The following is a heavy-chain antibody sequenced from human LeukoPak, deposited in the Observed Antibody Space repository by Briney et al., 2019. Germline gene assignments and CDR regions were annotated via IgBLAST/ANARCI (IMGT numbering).Heavy chain of an antibody. Sequence: GGSLRLSCAASGFTSSGSAIHWVRQASGKGLEWVGRIRSKANSYATSSAASVKGRLTISRDDSKNTAYLQMNSLKTEDTAVYYCTRDYGVLVHYGGQGTLVTVSS. D-gene: IGHD4-17*01. J-gene: IGHJ4*02. CDR2: IRSKANSYAT. CDR3: TRDYGVLVHY. V-gene: IGHV3-73*01. CDR1: GFTSSGSA.